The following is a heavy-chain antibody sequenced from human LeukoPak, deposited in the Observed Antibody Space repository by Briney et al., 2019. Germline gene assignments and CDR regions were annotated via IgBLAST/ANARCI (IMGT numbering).Heavy chain of an antibody. CDR2: IRQDGSEK. Sequence: GGSLRLSCAAAGFTIRSYWMSWVRQAPGKGLKWVANIRQDGSEKQYVDSMKGRFTISRDNAKNSLYLQMSSLRGEDTAVYYCARLQRAVTGTLWGQGTLVIVSS. J-gene: IGHJ4*02. V-gene: IGHV3-7*01. D-gene: IGHD6-19*01. CDR1: GFTIRSYW. CDR3: ARLQRAVTGTL.